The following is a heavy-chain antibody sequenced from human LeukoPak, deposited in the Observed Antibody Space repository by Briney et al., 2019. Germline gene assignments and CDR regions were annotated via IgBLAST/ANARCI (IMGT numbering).Heavy chain of an antibody. CDR3: ARREYYYDSSGYSLGRHFDY. Sequence: SETLSLTCAVYGGSFSGYYWSWIRQPPGKGLEWIGEINHSGSTNYNPSLKSRVTISVDTSKNQFSLKLSSVTAADTAVYYCARREYYYDSSGYSLGRHFDYWGQGTLVTVSS. D-gene: IGHD3-22*01. CDR2: INHSGST. V-gene: IGHV4-34*01. CDR1: GGSFSGYY. J-gene: IGHJ4*02.